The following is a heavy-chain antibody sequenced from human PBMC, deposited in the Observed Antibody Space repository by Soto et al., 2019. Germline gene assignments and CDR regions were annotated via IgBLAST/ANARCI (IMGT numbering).Heavy chain of an antibody. V-gene: IGHV4-59*01. CDR2: IYYSGST. D-gene: IGHD2-15*01. CDR1: GGSISSYY. Sequence: PSETLSLTCTVSGGSISSYYWSWIRQPPGKGLEWIGYIYYSGSTNYNPSLKSRVTISVDTSKNQFSLKLSSVTAADTAVYYFARDVFLDRYCSGGSCSRPIYGMDVWGQGTTVTVSS. CDR3: ARDVFLDRYCSGGSCSRPIYGMDV. J-gene: IGHJ6*02.